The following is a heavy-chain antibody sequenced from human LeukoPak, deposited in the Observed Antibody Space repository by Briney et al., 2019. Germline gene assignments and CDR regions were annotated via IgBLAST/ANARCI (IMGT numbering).Heavy chain of an antibody. J-gene: IGHJ3*02. CDR3: ARDMHDYGVNSYGFDI. Sequence: PGGSLRLSCSASGFIFSAYSINSVRHPPGKGLEWVSYISSSRLTIDYADSVKGRFTISRDNDKNSLYLQMNNLRAEDTAVYYCARDMHDYGVNSYGFDIWGQGTLVTVSS. D-gene: IGHD4-23*01. V-gene: IGHV3-48*01. CDR1: GFIFSAYS. CDR2: ISSSRLTI.